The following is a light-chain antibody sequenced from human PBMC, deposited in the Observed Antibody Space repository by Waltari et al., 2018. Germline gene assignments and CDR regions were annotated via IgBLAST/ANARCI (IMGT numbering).Light chain of an antibody. CDR2: DAS. CDR3: QQRSNWPGT. J-gene: IGKJ3*01. CDR1: HSVGSH. V-gene: IGKV3-11*01. Sequence: ENVLTQSPATLSLSPGERATLSCRASHSVGSHLAWYQQKPGQAPRLLIYDASNRATGIPARFSGSGSETDFTLTISGVEPEDFAVYCCQQRSNWPGTFGPGTKVDIK.